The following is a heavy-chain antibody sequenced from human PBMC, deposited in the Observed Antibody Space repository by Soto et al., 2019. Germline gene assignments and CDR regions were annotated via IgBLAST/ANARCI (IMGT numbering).Heavy chain of an antibody. CDR2: IIPIFGTA. D-gene: IGHD5-18*01. J-gene: IGHJ4*02. V-gene: IGHV1-69*13. CDR3: ARDPLEGYSYGYSYY. CDR1: GGTFSSYA. Sequence: SVKVSCKASGGTFSSYAISWVRQAPGQGLEWMGGIIPIFGTANYAQKFQGRVTITADESTSTAYMELSSLRSEDTAVYYCARDPLEGYSYGYSYYWGQGTLVTVSS.